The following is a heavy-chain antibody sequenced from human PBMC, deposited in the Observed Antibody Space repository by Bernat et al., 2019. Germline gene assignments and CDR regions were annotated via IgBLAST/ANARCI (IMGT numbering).Heavy chain of an antibody. CDR3: ARDRGGCLGY. D-gene: IGHD2-15*01. CDR2: IYSGGST. J-gene: IGHJ4*02. V-gene: IGHV3-53*01. Sequence: EVQLVESGGGLIQPGGSLRLSCAASGFTVTNNYMSWVRQAPGKGLEWLSVIYSGGSTYYADSVKGRFIISRDSSKNTLYLQMNSLRVDDTAVYYCARDRGGCLGYWGQGTLVTVSS. CDR1: GFTVTNNY.